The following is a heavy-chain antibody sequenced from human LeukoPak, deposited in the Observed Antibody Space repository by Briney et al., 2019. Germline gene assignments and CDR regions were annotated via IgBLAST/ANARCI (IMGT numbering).Heavy chain of an antibody. CDR1: GYTLTELS. CDR2: FDPEDGET. D-gene: IGHD4-23*01. J-gene: IGHJ5*02. Sequence: GASVKVSCKVSGYTLTELSMHWVRQAPGKGLEWMGGFDPEDGETIYAQKFQGRVTMTEDTSTDTAYMELSSLRSEDTAVYYCATVGYGGNSVWFDPWGQGILVTVSS. V-gene: IGHV1-24*01. CDR3: ATVGYGGNSVWFDP.